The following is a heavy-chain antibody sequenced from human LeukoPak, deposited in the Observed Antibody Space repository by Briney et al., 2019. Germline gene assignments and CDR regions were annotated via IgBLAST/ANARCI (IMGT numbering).Heavy chain of an antibody. CDR3: ARGRKEYSSSWKYYYYYMDV. Sequence: GASVKVSCKASGYTFTSYDINWVRQATGQGLEWMGWMNPNSSNTGYAQKFQGRLTMTRNTSISTAYMELSSLRSEDTAVYYCARGRKEYSSSWKYYYYYMDVWGKGTTVTVSS. V-gene: IGHV1-8*01. CDR1: GYTFTSYD. CDR2: MNPNSSNT. D-gene: IGHD6-13*01. J-gene: IGHJ6*03.